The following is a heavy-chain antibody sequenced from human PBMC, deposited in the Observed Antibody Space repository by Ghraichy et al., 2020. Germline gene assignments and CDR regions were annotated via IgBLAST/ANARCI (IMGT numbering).Heavy chain of an antibody. D-gene: IGHD6-13*01. J-gene: IGHJ3*02. CDR2: IYYSGTT. V-gene: IGHV4-30-4*01. CDR3: ARDLAGHDAFDI. CDR1: GGSINSGDYY. Sequence: SETLSLTCTVSGGSINSGDYYWTWIRQPPGKGLEWIGYIYYSGTTYYDPSLKSRVTISIDTSKNQFSLKLNSVTAPDTAVYYCARDLAGHDAFDIWGQGTMVTVSP.